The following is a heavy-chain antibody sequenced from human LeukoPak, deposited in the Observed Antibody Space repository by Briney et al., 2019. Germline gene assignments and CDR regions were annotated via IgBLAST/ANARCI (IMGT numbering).Heavy chain of an antibody. D-gene: IGHD2-2*01. J-gene: IGHJ4*02. Sequence: GGSLRLSCTSSGFSFVDYAVSWVRQAPGKGLEWVSVIYSGGSTYYADSVKGRFTISRDNSKNTLYLQMNSLRAEDTAVYYCARDSGQLAFDYWGQGTLVTVSS. CDR2: IYSGGST. CDR1: GFSFVDYA. V-gene: IGHV3-53*01. CDR3: ARDSGQLAFDY.